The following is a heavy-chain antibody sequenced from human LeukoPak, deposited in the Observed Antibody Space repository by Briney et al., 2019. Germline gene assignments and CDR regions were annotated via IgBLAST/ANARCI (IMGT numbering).Heavy chain of an antibody. J-gene: IGHJ4*02. Sequence: KPSETLSLTCTVSGGSISSYYWSWMRQSAGKGLEWIGRIYSTGSTKYNPSLKSRVTMSIDTSKNQFSLILSSVTAADTAVYYCARANVWFGELLSFDYWGQGTLVTVSS. CDR3: ARANVWFGELLSFDY. CDR1: GGSISSYY. D-gene: IGHD3-10*01. V-gene: IGHV4-4*07. CDR2: IYSTGST.